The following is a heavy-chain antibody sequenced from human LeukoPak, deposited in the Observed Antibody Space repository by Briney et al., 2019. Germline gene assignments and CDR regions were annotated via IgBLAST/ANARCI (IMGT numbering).Heavy chain of an antibody. D-gene: IGHD3-9*01. J-gene: IGHJ4*02. Sequence: GGSLRLSCAASGFTFTNYAMSWVRQAPGKGLEWVSGMSGSGGSTYYADSVKGRFTISRDNSKKTLYLQMNSLRAEDTAVYYCAKDPVLRYFDWLHIGLGLDYWGQGTLVTVSS. CDR3: AKDPVLRYFDWLHIGLGLDY. V-gene: IGHV3-23*01. CDR1: GFTFTNYA. CDR2: MSGSGGST.